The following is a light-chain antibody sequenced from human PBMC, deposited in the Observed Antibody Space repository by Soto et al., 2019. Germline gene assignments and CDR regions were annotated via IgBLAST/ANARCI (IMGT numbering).Light chain of an antibody. Sequence: EKVMTQSPATLSVSPGERATLSCRASQSVRSNLAWYQQNPGQPPRLLIYDASSRATGIPSRLSGSGSGTEFTLTISSLKSEDFAVYYCQQYDNWPRTFGQGTKVDIK. V-gene: IGKV3-15*01. CDR3: QQYDNWPRT. J-gene: IGKJ1*01. CDR2: DAS. CDR1: QSVRSN.